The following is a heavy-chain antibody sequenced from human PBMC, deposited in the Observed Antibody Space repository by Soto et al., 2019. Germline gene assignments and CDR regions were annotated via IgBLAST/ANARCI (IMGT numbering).Heavy chain of an antibody. D-gene: IGHD3-16*01. CDR2: ISYDGSNK. Sequence: QVQLVESGGGVVQPGRSLRLSCAASGFTFSSYGMHWVRQAPGKGLEWVAVISYDGSNKYYADSVKGRFTISRDNSKTPLYLQMTGLRAEDPPVFYGAKVGGWGVTITQYYFDYWGQGTLVTVSS. CDR3: AKVGGWGVTITQYYFDY. V-gene: IGHV3-30*18. J-gene: IGHJ4*02. CDR1: GFTFSSYG.